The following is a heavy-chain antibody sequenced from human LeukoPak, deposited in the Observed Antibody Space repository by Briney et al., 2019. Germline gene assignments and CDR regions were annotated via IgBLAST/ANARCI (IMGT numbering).Heavy chain of an antibody. CDR2: VTRSGSAT. CDR1: GVTFNNYA. V-gene: IGHV3-23*01. CDR3: ARGDQVFDY. J-gene: IGHJ4*02. Sequence: PGGSLRLSCAASGVTFNNYAMSWVRPAPGKGLEWVSTVTRSGSATYYADSVKGRFTISRDNSKNTLYVQMNRLRAEDTAVYYCARGDQVFDYWGQGTLVTVS. D-gene: IGHD2-2*01.